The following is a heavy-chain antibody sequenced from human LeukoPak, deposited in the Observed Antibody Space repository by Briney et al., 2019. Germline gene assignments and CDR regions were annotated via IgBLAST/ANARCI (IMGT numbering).Heavy chain of an antibody. CDR3: ARRVYTAMSPRIDYYYYYYMDV. Sequence: GASVKVSCKASGYTFTGYYMHWVRQAPGQGLEWMGWINPNSGGTNYAQKFQGRVTMTRDTSISTAYMELRSLRSDDTAVYYCARRVYTAMSPRIDYYYYYYMDVWGKGTTVTISS. J-gene: IGHJ6*03. D-gene: IGHD5-18*01. V-gene: IGHV1-2*02. CDR2: INPNSGGT. CDR1: GYTFTGYY.